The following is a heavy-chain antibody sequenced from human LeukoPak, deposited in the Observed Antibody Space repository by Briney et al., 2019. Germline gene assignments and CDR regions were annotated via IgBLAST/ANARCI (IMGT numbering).Heavy chain of an antibody. D-gene: IGHD2-2*01. CDR3: AMGWCTRTSCSSPLDY. Sequence: ASVKVSCKASGYTFSTYGITWVRQAPGQGLEWMGLISTHNGNTDYAQKFQGRVTMTTDTSTSTAYMELRSLRSDDTAAYYCAMGWCTRTSCSSPLDYWGQGTLVTVSS. CDR2: ISTHNGNT. CDR1: GYTFSTYG. V-gene: IGHV1-18*01. J-gene: IGHJ4*02.